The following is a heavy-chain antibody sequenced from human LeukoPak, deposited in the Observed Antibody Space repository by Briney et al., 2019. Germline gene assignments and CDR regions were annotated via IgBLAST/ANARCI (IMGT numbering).Heavy chain of an antibody. J-gene: IGHJ3*02. D-gene: IGHD3-22*01. V-gene: IGHV1-46*01. Sequence: GASVKVSCKASGYTFTSYYMHWVRQAPGQGLEWMGIINPSGGSTSYAQKFQGRVTMTRDTSTSTVYMELSSLRSEDTAVYYCARMYDSSGSDKSDAFDIWGQGTMVTVSS. CDR3: ARMYDSSGSDKSDAFDI. CDR2: INPSGGST. CDR1: GYTFTSYY.